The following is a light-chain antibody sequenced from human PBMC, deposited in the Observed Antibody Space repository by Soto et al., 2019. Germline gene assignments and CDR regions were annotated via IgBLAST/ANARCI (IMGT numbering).Light chain of an antibody. CDR1: QSIATY. J-gene: IGKJ4*01. CDR3: QQSFSTPPYN. Sequence: DIQMTQSPSSLSASVGDRVTITCRASQSIATYVNWFQQKPGKAPKLLIYAASTLQNGVPPRFSGSGSGADFTLTISGLQPEDLATYYCQQSFSTPPYNFGGGTKVEIK. V-gene: IGKV1-39*01. CDR2: AAS.